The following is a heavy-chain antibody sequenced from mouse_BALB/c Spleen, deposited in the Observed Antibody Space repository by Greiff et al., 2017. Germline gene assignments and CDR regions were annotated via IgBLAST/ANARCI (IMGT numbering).Heavy chain of an antibody. CDR2: INSNGGST. CDR3: AREGDDYDGWFAY. D-gene: IGHD2-4*01. J-gene: IGHJ3*01. CDR1: GFTFSSYY. Sequence: EVKLVESGGGLVKLGGSLKLSCAASGFTFSSYYMSWVRQTPEKRLELVAAINSNGGSTYYPDTVKGRFTISRDNAKNTLYLQMSSLKSEDTALYYCAREGDDYDGWFAYWGQGTLVTVSA. V-gene: IGHV5-6-2*01.